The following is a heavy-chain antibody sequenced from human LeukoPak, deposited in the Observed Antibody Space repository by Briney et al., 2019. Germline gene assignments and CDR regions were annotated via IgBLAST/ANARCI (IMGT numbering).Heavy chain of an antibody. V-gene: IGHV1-18*01. CDR2: ISAYNGNT. Sequence: ASVKGSCKASGYTFSSYSISWVRQAPGQGLEWMGWISAYNGNTIYAQKVKGRVTMTTDTSTSTAYMELRSLKSDDTAVYYCARASYCSDGSCYSDYWGQGTLVTVSS. D-gene: IGHD2-15*01. CDR3: ARASYCSDGSCYSDY. J-gene: IGHJ4*02. CDR1: GYTFSSYS.